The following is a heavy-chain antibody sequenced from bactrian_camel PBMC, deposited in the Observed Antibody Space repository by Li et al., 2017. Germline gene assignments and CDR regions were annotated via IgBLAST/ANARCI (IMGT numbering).Heavy chain of an antibody. CDR1: GYTYSGHC. J-gene: IGHJ7*01. V-gene: IGHV3S55*01. CDR2: IGSSGST. D-gene: IGHD1*01. Sequence: HVQLVESGGGSVQAGGSLRFSCAFSGYTYSGHCMGWFRQAPGKEREGVAIIGSSGSTGYADSVKGRFTISKDNAKNTLYLQMNSLKPEDTAVYYCVRDVGNWVADGYGMDYWGKGTQVTVS.